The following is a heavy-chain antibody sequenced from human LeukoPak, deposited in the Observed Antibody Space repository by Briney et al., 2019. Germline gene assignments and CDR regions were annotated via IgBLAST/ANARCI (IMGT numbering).Heavy chain of an antibody. Sequence: SETLSLTCTVSGSSISSYYWSWIRQPAGDGLEWIGRVYTSGSPNSNPSLQSRVTMSVDTSKNQFSLKLTSVTAADTAVYYCASLVSGSGLTCSGGSCYGNYFDYWGQGILVTVSS. CDR3: ASLVSGSGLTCSGGSCYGNYFDY. D-gene: IGHD2-15*01. CDR1: GSSISSYY. V-gene: IGHV4-4*07. CDR2: VYTSGSP. J-gene: IGHJ4*02.